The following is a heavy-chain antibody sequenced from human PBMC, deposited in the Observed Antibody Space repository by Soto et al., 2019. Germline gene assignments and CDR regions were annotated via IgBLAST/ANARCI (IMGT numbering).Heavy chain of an antibody. CDR2: MNPNSGNT. CDR3: ARRRYYGSGRNYYYYYMDV. D-gene: IGHD3-10*01. V-gene: IGHV1-8*01. J-gene: IGHJ6*03. Sequence: GASVKVSCKASGYTFTSYDINWVRQATGQGLEWMGWMNPNSGNTGYAQKFQGRVTMTRNTSISTAYMELSSLRSEDTAVYYCARRRYYGSGRNYYYYYMDVWGKGTTVTVSS. CDR1: GYTFTSYD.